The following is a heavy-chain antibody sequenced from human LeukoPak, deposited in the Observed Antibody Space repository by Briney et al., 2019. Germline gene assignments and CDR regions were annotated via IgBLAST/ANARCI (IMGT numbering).Heavy chain of an antibody. J-gene: IGHJ5*02. D-gene: IGHD5-18*01. V-gene: IGHV3-23*01. CDR1: GFTLSNSA. CDR3: ARASDTAMVTNWFDP. CDR2: ISGSGGST. Sequence: GGSLRLSCAASGFTLSNSAMTWVRQAPGKGLEWVSGISGSGGSTYYADSVKGRFTISRDNSKNTLYLQMNSLRAEDTAVYYCARASDTAMVTNWFDPWGQGTLVTVSS.